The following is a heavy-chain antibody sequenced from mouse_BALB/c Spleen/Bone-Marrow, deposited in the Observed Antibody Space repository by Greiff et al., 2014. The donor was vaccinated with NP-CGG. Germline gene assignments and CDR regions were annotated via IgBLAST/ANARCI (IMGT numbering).Heavy chain of an antibody. V-gene: IGHV1S130*01. Sequence: VQLQQSGSVLVRPGASVKLSCKASGYTFTSSWMHWAKQRPGQGLEWIGEIHPNSGNTNYNEKFKGKATLTVDTSSSTAYVDLSSLTSEDSAVYYCARGGYGNYYFDYWGQGTPLTVSS. CDR2: IHPNSGNT. CDR3: ARGGYGNYYFDY. CDR1: GYTFTSSW. D-gene: IGHD2-1*01. J-gene: IGHJ2*01.